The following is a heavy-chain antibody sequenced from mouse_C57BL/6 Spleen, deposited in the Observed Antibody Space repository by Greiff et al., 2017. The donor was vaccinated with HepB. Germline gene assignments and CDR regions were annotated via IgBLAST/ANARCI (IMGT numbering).Heavy chain of an antibody. J-gene: IGHJ1*03. V-gene: IGHV7-3*01. Sequence: DVMLVESGGGLVQPGGSLSLSCAASGFTFTDYYMSWVRQPPGKALEWLGFIRNKANGYTTEYSASVKGRFTISRDNSQSILYLQMNALRAEDSATYYCARWLLRGYFDVWGTGTTVTVSS. CDR1: GFTFTDYY. D-gene: IGHD1-1*01. CDR2: IRNKANGYTT. CDR3: ARWLLRGYFDV.